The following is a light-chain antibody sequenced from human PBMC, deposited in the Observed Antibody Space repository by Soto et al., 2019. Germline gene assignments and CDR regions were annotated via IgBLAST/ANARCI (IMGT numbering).Light chain of an antibody. CDR1: SSDVGGYNY. CDR3: CPYAGSYTLV. V-gene: IGLV2-11*01. CDR2: DVN. Sequence: QSALTQPRSVSGSPGQSGTISCTGSSSDVGGYNYVSWYQQHPGKAPKLMIYDVNKRPSGVPDRFSGSKSGNTASLTISGLQAEDEADYYCCPYAGSYTLVFGTGTKVTVL. J-gene: IGLJ1*01.